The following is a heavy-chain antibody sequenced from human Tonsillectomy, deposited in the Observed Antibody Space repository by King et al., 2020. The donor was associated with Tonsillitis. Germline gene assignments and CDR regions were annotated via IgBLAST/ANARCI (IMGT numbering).Heavy chain of an antibody. Sequence: HVQLVESGGGVVQPGRSLRLSCAASGFTFSSPGMHWVRQAPGKGLDWVAVISYDGSNKYYADSVKGRFTISRDNSKNTLYLQMNSLRAEDTAVYYCAKDIDGGGFDYWGQGTLVTVSS. J-gene: IGHJ4*02. D-gene: IGHD3-16*01. CDR2: ISYDGSNK. CDR1: GFTFSSPG. CDR3: AKDIDGGGFDY. V-gene: IGHV3-30*18.